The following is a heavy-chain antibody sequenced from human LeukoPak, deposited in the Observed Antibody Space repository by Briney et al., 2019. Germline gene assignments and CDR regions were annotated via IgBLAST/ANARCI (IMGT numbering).Heavy chain of an antibody. J-gene: IGHJ5*02. CDR3: ARTYHYDRSGYYDNWFDP. CDR2: LSYDGSND. D-gene: IGHD3-22*01. CDR1: GFTFSTYT. Sequence: GGSLRLSCAASGFTFSTYTMHWVRQAPGKGLEWIALLSYDGSNDYYADSEKGRFTISRDNSKNTLYLQMDSLRADDTAVYYCARTYHYDRSGYYDNWFDPWGLGTLVTVAS. V-gene: IGHV3-30-3*01.